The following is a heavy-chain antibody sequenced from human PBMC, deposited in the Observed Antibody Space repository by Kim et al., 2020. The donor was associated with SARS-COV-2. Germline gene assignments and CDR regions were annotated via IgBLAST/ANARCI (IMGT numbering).Heavy chain of an antibody. Sequence: SETLSLTCTVSGGSISSYYWSWIRQPPGKGLEWIGYIYYSGSTNYNPSLKSRVTISVDTSKNQFSLKLSSVTAADTAVYYCARVAAERPLWFGELFGPLPTTDAFDIWGQGTMVTVSS. CDR2: IYYSGST. CDR3: ARVAAERPLWFGELFGPLPTTDAFDI. J-gene: IGHJ3*02. CDR1: GGSISSYY. V-gene: IGHV4-59*01. D-gene: IGHD3-10*01.